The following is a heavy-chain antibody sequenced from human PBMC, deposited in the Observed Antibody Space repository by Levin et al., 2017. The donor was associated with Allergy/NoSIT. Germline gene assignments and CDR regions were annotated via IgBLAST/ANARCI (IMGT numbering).Heavy chain of an antibody. J-gene: IGHJ4*02. D-gene: IGHD5/OR15-5a*01. CDR1: GFSLRTYT. CDR2: IIGSSGKT. V-gene: IGHV3-23*01. CDR3: AKDHVPDGLYDFDY. Sequence: GESLKISCEVSGFSLRTYTMTWVRQAPEKGLEWVSSIIGSSGKTSYADSVKGRFTISRDFSKNTVYLQMNSLRAEDAALYYCAKDHVPDGLYDFDYWGQGTLVAVSS.